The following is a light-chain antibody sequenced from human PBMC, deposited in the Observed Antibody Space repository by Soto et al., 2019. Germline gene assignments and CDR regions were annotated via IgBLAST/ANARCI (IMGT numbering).Light chain of an antibody. CDR2: GAS. CDR1: QNVSSKF. J-gene: IGKJ5*01. Sequence: EIVLTQSPGTLSLSLGDRATLLCRARQNVSSKFLAWYQQQPGQAPRLLIYGASNRATGIPGRFSGSGSCTDLTLTISRLEPEDFSVSYCQQHGSANGSITFGPGTRLEIK. CDR3: QQHGSANGSIT. V-gene: IGKV3-20*01.